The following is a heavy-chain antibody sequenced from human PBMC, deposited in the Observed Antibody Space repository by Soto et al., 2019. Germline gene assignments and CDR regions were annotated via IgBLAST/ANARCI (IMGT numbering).Heavy chain of an antibody. J-gene: IGHJ5*02. V-gene: IGHV1-2*04. CDR3: ARGESLRFLEWLNWFDP. D-gene: IGHD3-3*01. CDR2: INPNSGGT. Sequence: GASVKVSCKASGYTFTGYYMHWVRQAPGQGLEWMGWINPNSGGTNYAQKFQGWVTMTRDTSISTAYMELSRLRSDDTAVYYCARGESLRFLEWLNWFDPWGQGTLVTVSS. CDR1: GYTFTGYY.